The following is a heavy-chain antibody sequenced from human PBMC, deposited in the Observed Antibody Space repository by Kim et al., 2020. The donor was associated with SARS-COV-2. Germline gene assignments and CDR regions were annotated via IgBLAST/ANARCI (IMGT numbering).Heavy chain of an antibody. CDR3: ARSPGFDWLSLYYFVY. CDR1: GGSISSGGYY. CDR2: IYYSGST. Sequence: SETLSLTCTVSGGSISSGGYYWSWIRQHPGKGLEWIGYIYYSGSTYYNPSLKSRVTISVDTSKNQFTLKLSSVTAADTAVYYCARSPGFDWLSLYYFVYWGQGTLVTVSS. D-gene: IGHD3-9*01. J-gene: IGHJ4*02. V-gene: IGHV4-31*03.